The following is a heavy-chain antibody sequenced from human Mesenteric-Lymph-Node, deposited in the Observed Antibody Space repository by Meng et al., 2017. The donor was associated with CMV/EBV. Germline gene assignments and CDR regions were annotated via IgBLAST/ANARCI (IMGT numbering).Heavy chain of an antibody. Sequence: SIRSGGNYWNWLRQHPGKGLEWLVYIFYSGSTYYNPSLKSRVTMSVDTSKNQFSLKLSSVTAADTAVYYCARASAYYDSSGSRLVDYWGQGTLVTVSS. CDR1: SIRSGGNY. J-gene: IGHJ4*02. CDR3: ARASAYYDSSGSRLVDY. D-gene: IGHD3-22*01. CDR2: IFYSGST. V-gene: IGHV4-31*02.